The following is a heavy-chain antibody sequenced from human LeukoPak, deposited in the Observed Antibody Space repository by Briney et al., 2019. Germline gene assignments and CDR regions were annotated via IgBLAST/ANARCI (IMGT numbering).Heavy chain of an antibody. CDR2: ISWNSGSI. V-gene: IGHV3-9*01. CDR3: AKVLTPSSGGYYGLGY. J-gene: IGHJ4*02. CDR1: GFTFYDYA. D-gene: IGHD3-22*01. Sequence: GGSLRLSCAASGFTFYDYAMHWVRQAPGKGLEWVSGISWNSGSIGYTDSVKGRFTISRDNAKNSLYLQMDSLRAEDTALYYCAKVLTPSSGGYYGLGYWGQGTLVTVSS.